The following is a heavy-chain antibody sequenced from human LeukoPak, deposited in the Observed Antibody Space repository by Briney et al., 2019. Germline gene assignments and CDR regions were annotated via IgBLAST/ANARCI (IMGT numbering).Heavy chain of an antibody. V-gene: IGHV3-30*03. CDR2: ISYDGSNK. CDR1: GFTFSSYG. CDR3: ARDNSERAAWTFDY. Sequence: PGGSLRLSCAASGFTFSSYGMHWVRQAPGKGLEWVAVISYDGSNKYYADSVKGRFTISRDNSKNTLYLQMNSLRGDDTAVYYCARDNSERAAWTFDYWGQGTLVTVSS. D-gene: IGHD1-1*01. J-gene: IGHJ4*02.